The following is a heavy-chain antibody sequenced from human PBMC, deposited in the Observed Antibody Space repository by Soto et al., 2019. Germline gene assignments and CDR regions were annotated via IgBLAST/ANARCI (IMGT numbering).Heavy chain of an antibody. CDR2: ISAYNGNT. V-gene: IGHV1-18*01. CDR3: ARDLDGSGSYYTDY. Sequence: ASVKVSCKASGYMFVTYGINWVRQAPGQGLEWMGWISAYNGNTKYAQNLQGRVTMTTDASTSTAYMEMRSLRSDDTAVYYCARDLDGSGSYYTDYWGPGTLVTV. D-gene: IGHD3-10*01. CDR1: GYMFVTYG. J-gene: IGHJ4*02.